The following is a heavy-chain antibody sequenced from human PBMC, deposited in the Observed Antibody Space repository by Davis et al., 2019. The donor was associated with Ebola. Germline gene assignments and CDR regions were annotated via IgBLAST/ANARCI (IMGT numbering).Heavy chain of an antibody. D-gene: IGHD5-18*01. CDR2: ISSSGSTI. Sequence: GGSLRLSCAASGFTFSDYYMSWIRQAPGKGLEWVSYISSSGSTIYYADSVKGRFTISRDNAKNSLYLQMNSLRAEDTAVYYCAGGDTAMVYYYYYYGMDVWGQGTTVTVSS. CDR1: GFTFSDYY. J-gene: IGHJ6*02. V-gene: IGHV3-11*01. CDR3: AGGDTAMVYYYYYYGMDV.